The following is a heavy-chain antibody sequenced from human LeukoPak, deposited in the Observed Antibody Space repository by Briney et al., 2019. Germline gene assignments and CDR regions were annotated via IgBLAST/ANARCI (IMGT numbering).Heavy chain of an antibody. J-gene: IGHJ4*02. CDR2: ISGSGGST. CDR1: GFTFSSYA. Sequence: GGSLRLSCAASGFTFSSYAVSWVRQAPGEGLEWVSAISGSGGSTYYADSVKGRFTISRDNSKNTLYLQMNSLRAEDTAVYYCAKGGLGYSYLYYFDYWGQGTLVTVSS. V-gene: IGHV3-23*01. D-gene: IGHD5-18*01. CDR3: AKGGLGYSYLYYFDY.